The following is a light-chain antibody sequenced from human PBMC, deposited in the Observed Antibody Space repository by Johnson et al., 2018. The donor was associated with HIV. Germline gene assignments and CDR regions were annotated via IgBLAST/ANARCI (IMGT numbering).Light chain of an antibody. CDR1: SSNIGNNY. V-gene: IGLV1-51*02. CDR3: GTWDSSLSVYV. CDR2: ENN. J-gene: IGLJ1*01. Sequence: QAVLTQPPSVSAAPGQKVTISCSGSSSNIGNNYVSWYQQLPGTAPKLLIYENNKRPSGIPDRISGSKSGKSATLAITGLQTGDEADYYCGTWDSSLSVYVFATGTKVTVL.